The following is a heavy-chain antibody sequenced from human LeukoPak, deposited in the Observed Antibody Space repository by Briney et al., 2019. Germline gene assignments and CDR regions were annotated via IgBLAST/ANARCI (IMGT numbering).Heavy chain of an antibody. V-gene: IGHV4-39*01. D-gene: IGHD2/OR15-2a*01. CDR2: IYYSGST. CDR3: ARQRLIGDFDY. Sequence: SETLSLTCTVSGSSISSYYWGWIRQPPGKGLEWIGSIYYSGSTYYNPSLKSRVTISVDTSKNQFSLKLSSVTAADTAVYYCARQRLIGDFDYWGQGTLVTVSS. CDR1: GSSISSYY. J-gene: IGHJ4*02.